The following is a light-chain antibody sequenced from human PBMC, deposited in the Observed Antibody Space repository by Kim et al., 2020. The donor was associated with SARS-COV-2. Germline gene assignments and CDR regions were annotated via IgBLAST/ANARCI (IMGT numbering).Light chain of an antibody. V-gene: IGLV1-44*01. J-gene: IGLJ3*02. CDR3: VAWDDSLNGPV. CDR1: ITNIGSRP. CDR2: SNN. Sequence: GQRDTIPGSGDITNIGSRPVNWYQQFPGMAPKLLIYSNNQRSSGVPDRFSASTSGTSASLAISGLHSEDEADYYCVAWDDSLNGPVFGGGTQVTVL.